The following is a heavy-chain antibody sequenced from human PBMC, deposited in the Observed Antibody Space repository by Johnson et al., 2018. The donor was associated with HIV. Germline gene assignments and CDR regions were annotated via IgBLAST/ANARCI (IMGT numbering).Heavy chain of an antibody. CDR1: GFTFDDYG. J-gene: IGHJ3*01. CDR2: ISYSGSST. Sequence: QLVESAGGVVRPGGSLRLSCVASGFTFDDYGMSWVRQAPGKGLQWVSAISYSGSSTYYADSVKGRFTISRDNSRSSVYLHMINLRADDTALYYCAREISRYYYDYAAFDLWGQGTTVTVSS. V-gene: IGHV3-20*04. CDR3: AREISRYYYDYAAFDL. D-gene: IGHD3-22*01.